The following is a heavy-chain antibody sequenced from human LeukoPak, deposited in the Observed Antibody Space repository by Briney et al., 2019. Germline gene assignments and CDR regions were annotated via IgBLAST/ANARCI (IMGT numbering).Heavy chain of an antibody. Sequence: SETLSLTCTVSGASISSYYWSWIRQPPGKGLECIGYIYYSGSTNYNPSLKSRVTISVDTSKNQFSLKLPSVPPADTAVYYCARDSNWNYDYWGQGTLVTVSS. D-gene: IGHD1-7*01. CDR1: GASISSYY. CDR2: IYYSGST. V-gene: IGHV4-59*01. CDR3: ARDSNWNYDY. J-gene: IGHJ4*02.